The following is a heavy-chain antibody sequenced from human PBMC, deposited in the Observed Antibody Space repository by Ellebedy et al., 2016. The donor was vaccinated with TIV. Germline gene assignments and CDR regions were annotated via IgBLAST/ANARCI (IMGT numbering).Heavy chain of an antibody. D-gene: IGHD3-3*01. CDR1: GASLSSNGVG. CDR3: AHRQTIPIYGIISYRNAFDI. J-gene: IGHJ3*02. V-gene: IGHV2-5*01. Sequence: SGPTLVXPTQTLTLTCTFSGASLSSNGVGVGWIRQPPGEALEWLAVIFWNDARRYSPSLKSRLTISRDTSKNQVVLTLTNMGPVDTGTYYCAHRQTIPIYGIISYRNAFDIWGQGTVVSVSS. CDR2: IFWNDAR.